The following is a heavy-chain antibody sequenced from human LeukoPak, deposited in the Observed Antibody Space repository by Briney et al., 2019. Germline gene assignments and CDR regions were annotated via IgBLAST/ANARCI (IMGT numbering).Heavy chain of an antibody. D-gene: IGHD1-26*01. Sequence: GESLKISCKGSGYSFTSYLIGWVRQMPGKGLEWMGTIYPGDSDTTYSPSFQGQVTISVDKSISTAYLQWSSLKASDTAMYYCARPLSGSYYSDYWGQGTLVTVSS. CDR1: GYSFTSYL. CDR2: IYPGDSDT. CDR3: ARPLSGSYYSDY. J-gene: IGHJ4*02. V-gene: IGHV5-51*01.